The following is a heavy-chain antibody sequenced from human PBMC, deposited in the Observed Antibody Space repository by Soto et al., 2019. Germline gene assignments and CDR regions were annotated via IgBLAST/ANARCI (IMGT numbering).Heavy chain of an antibody. CDR2: IGGSGGST. J-gene: IGHJ4*02. D-gene: IGHD1-1*01. Sequence: GSLRLSCAAAGFTFSSYAMSWVRQAPGKGLEWVSAIGGSGGSTYYADSVKGRFTISRDNSKNTLYLQMNSLRAEDAAVYYCAKEVGPRGTADETYFFDYWGQGTLVTVSS. CDR1: GFTFSSYA. V-gene: IGHV3-23*01. CDR3: AKEVGPRGTADETYFFDY.